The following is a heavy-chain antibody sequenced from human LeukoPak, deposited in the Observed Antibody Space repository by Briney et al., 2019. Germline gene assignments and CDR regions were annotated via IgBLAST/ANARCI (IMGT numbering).Heavy chain of an antibody. CDR3: ARTQQAAGGFDY. D-gene: IGHD2-15*01. Sequence: GGSLRLSCAASGFTFSSYEMNWVRQAPGKGLEWVSYISSSGSTIYYADSVKGRFTISRDNAKNSLYLQMNSLRAEDTAVYYCARTQQAAGGFDYWGQGTPVTVSS. CDR1: GFTFSSYE. V-gene: IGHV3-48*03. CDR2: ISSSGSTI. J-gene: IGHJ4*02.